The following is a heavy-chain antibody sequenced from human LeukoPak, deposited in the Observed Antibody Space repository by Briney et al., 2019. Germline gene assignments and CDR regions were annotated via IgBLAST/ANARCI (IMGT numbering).Heavy chain of an antibody. CDR2: INTHNGNT. CDR1: GYTFYKFG. Sequence: GASVKVSFKASGYTFYKFGIAWVRQAPGQGLKWMGWINTHNGNTKYAQQYQGRVTITTDTSTSTVYMELRSLRSDDTAVYFCARDTPQHLKRYDYWGQGTQVTVSS. D-gene: IGHD6-13*01. V-gene: IGHV1-18*01. J-gene: IGHJ4*02. CDR3: ARDTPQHLKRYDY.